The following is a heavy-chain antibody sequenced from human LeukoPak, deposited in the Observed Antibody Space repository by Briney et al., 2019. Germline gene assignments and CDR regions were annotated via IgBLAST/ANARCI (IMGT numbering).Heavy chain of an antibody. CDR2: TTPTGGSS. D-gene: IGHD2-15*01. V-gene: IGHV1-46*01. CDR3: ASDGYCSGGSCAWGFDP. Sequence: ASVKVSCKASGYTFTCSCMHSVPQTPGQALESLGITTPTGGSSPYAQKFQGRVTMTTATSTSTVYMELYSLRSEDTAVYSCASDGYCSGGSCAWGFDPWGQGTLVTVSS. CDR1: GYTFTCSC. J-gene: IGHJ5*02.